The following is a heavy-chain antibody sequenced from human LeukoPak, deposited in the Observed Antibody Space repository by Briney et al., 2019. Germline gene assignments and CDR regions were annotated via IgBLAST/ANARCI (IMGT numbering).Heavy chain of an antibody. D-gene: IGHD4-17*01. CDR3: ARGPYGDYRYYYYYMDV. Sequence: PSETLSLTCTVSGGSISSYYWSWIRQPPGKGLEWIGYIYYSGSTNYNPSLKSRVTISVDTSKNQFSLKLSSVTAADTAVYYCARGPYGDYRYYYYYMDVWGKGTTVTVS. V-gene: IGHV4-59*12. CDR2: IYYSGST. J-gene: IGHJ6*03. CDR1: GGSISSYY.